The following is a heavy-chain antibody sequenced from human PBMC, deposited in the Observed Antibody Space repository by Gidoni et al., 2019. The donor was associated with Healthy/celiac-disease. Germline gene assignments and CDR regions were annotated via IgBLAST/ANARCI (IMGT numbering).Heavy chain of an antibody. CDR2: IYYSGST. J-gene: IGHJ4*02. V-gene: IGHV4-31*03. D-gene: IGHD3-3*01. Sequence: QVQLQESGPGLVKPSQTLSLTCTVSGGSISRGGYSWSWIRQHPGKGLEWIGYIYYSGSTYYNPALKSRVTISVDTSKNQFSLKLSSVTAADTAVYYWAREAEAITIFGVVTDYFDYWGQGTLVTVSS. CDR1: GGSISRGGYS. CDR3: AREAEAITIFGVVTDYFDY.